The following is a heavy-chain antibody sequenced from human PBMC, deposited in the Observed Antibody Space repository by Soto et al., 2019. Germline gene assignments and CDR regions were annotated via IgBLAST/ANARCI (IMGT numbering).Heavy chain of an antibody. CDR3: ARAYSGRMPSRADYYFAMDV. J-gene: IGHJ6*02. CDR1: GFTFSAYD. V-gene: IGHV3-13*05. D-gene: IGHD2-15*01. CDR2: IGAADDP. Sequence: QSGGSLRLSCAASGFTFSAYDMHWVRQTTGKGLEWVSAIGAADDPYYLGSVKGRFTISRENAKNSLYLQMNRLRAEDTAVYYCARAYSGRMPSRADYYFAMDVWGQGTTVTVYS.